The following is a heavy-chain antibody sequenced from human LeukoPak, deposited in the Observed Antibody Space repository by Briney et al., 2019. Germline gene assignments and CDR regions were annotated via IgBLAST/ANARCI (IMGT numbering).Heavy chain of an antibody. CDR1: GGTFSSYA. CDR2: IIPILGIA. Sequence: SVKVSCKASGGTFSSYAISWVRQAPGQGLEWMGRIIPILGIANYAQKFQGRVTITADKSTSTAYMELSSLRSEDTAVYYCARVGAAPYYDILTGHEYFQHWGQGTLVTVSS. V-gene: IGHV1-69*04. D-gene: IGHD3-9*01. J-gene: IGHJ1*01. CDR3: ARVGAAPYYDILTGHEYFQH.